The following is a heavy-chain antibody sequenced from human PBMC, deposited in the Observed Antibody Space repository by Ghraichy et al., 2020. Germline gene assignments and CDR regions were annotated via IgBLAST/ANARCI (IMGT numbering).Heavy chain of an antibody. V-gene: IGHV6-1*01. D-gene: IGHD6-6*01. CDR2: TYYRSKWYN. CDR3: ARDLSSSPRFDS. CDR1: GDSVSSNSAT. Sequence: SQTLSLTCAISGDSVSSNSATWNWIRQSPSRGLEWLGRTYYRSKWYNDYAVSVKSRISINPDTSKNQFSLQLSSVTPKDTAVYYCARDLSSSPRFDSWGQGTLVTVSS. J-gene: IGHJ4*02.